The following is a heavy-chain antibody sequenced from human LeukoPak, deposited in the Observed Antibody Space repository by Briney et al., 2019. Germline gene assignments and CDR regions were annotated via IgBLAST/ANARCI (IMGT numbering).Heavy chain of an antibody. CDR3: ARTSDLSFDY. Sequence: SENLSLTCTVSGGSISSGGYYWSWLRQHPGKGLERIGYIYYSGSTYYNPSLKSRVTISVDTSKNQVSTKLSSVTAADTAVYYCARTSDLSFDYWGQGTLVTVSS. D-gene: IGHD2-21*02. CDR2: IYYSGST. J-gene: IGHJ4*02. V-gene: IGHV4-31*03. CDR1: GGSISSGGYY.